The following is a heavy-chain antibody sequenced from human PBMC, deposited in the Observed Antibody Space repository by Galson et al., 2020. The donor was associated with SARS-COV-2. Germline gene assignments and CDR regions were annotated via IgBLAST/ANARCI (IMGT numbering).Heavy chain of an antibody. J-gene: IGHJ4*02. CDR3: AKHNIRAYDY. Sequence: GGSLRLSCAASGFIFRDYDFSWVRQAPGQGLEWVSHIEYSGDVTYYVDSMKGRFTVSKDNSKNMLYLQMTNLKVGDTAIYFCAKHNIRAYDYWGQGSLVTVSS. CDR2: IEYSGDVT. V-gene: IGHV3-23*01. D-gene: IGHD1-26*01. CDR1: GFIFRDYD.